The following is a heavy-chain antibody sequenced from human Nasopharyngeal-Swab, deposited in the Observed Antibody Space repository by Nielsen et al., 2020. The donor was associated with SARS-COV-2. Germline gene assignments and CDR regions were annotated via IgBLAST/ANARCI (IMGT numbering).Heavy chain of an antibody. Sequence: GESLKISCAASGFIFRSFAMHWVRQAPGKGLEWVAVISYDGSNKYYADSVKGRFTISRDNSKNTLYLQMNSLRAEDTAVYYCARELLDGMDVWGQGTTVTVSS. CDR3: ARELLDGMDV. D-gene: IGHD2-15*01. J-gene: IGHJ6*02. CDR2: ISYDGSNK. V-gene: IGHV3-30*04. CDR1: GFIFRSFA.